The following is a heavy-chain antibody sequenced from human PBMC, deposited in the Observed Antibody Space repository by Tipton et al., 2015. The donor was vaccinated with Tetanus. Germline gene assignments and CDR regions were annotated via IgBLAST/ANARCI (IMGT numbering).Heavy chain of an antibody. D-gene: IGHD1-26*01. CDR2: IYHSGST. Sequence: TLSLTCAVSGGSISSSNWWSWVRQPPGTGLEWIGEIYHSGSTTYNPSPKSRVTISVDKSKNHFSLKLSSVTAADTAVYYCARDLGGSGPGAFDIWGQGTMVTVSS. J-gene: IGHJ3*02. CDR3: ARDLGGSGPGAFDI. V-gene: IGHV4-4*02. CDR1: GGSISSSNW.